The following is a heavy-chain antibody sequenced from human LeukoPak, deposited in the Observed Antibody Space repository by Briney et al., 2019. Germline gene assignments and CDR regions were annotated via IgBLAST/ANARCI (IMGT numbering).Heavy chain of an antibody. CDR1: GFTFSSYD. J-gene: IGHJ4*02. Sequence: GGSLTLSCAASGFTFSSYDMHWVRHAAGKRLEWVSGIGTAGDPYSPISVKGRFTISRENAKNSLYLQMNNLRAGDTAVYYCTRSRYSSGWDYYFDYWGQGTLVTVSS. CDR2: IGTAGDP. V-gene: IGHV3-13*05. CDR3: TRSRYSSGWDYYFDY. D-gene: IGHD6-19*01.